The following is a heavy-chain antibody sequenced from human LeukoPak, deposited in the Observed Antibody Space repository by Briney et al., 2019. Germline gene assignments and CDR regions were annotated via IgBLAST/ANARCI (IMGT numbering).Heavy chain of an antibody. CDR3: AKTPARDGFNYFDD. D-gene: IGHD5-12*01. CDR2: ISWNSGSI. V-gene: IGHV3-9*01. Sequence: GGSLRLSCAASGFTFNEYGMHWVRQAPGKGLEWVSGISWNSGSIAYADSVKGRFTISRDNAKNSLHLQTNSLRPEDTAFYYCAKTPARDGFNYFDDWGQGSLVTVSS. CDR1: GFTFNEYG. J-gene: IGHJ4*02.